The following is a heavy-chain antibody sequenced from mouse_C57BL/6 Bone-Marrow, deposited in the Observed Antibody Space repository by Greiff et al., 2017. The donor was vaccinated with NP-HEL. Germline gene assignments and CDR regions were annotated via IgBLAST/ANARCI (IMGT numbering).Heavy chain of an antibody. J-gene: IGHJ1*03. Sequence: EVQVVESGGDLVKPGGSLKLSCAASGFTFSSYGMSWVRQTPDKRLEWVATISSGGSYTYYPDSVKGRFTISRDNAKNTLYLQMSSLKSEDTAMYYCAREIGHYYGSSHWYFDVWGTGTTVTVSS. CDR2: ISSGGSYT. CDR1: GFTFSSYG. D-gene: IGHD1-1*01. V-gene: IGHV5-6*01. CDR3: AREIGHYYGSSHWYFDV.